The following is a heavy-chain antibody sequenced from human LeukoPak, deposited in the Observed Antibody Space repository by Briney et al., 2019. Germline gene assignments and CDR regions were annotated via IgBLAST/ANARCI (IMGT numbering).Heavy chain of an antibody. CDR3: ARGPRNYYGSGSYYNVGWFDP. CDR1: GGSFSGYY. D-gene: IGHD3-10*01. Sequence: ETLSLTCAVYGGSFSGYYWSWIRQPPGKGLEWIVEINHSGSTHYNPTLKSRVTTSVDTSKNQFSLKLSSVTAADTAVYYCARGPRNYYGSGSYYNVGWFDPWGQGTLVTVSS. J-gene: IGHJ5*02. CDR2: INHSGST. V-gene: IGHV4-34*01.